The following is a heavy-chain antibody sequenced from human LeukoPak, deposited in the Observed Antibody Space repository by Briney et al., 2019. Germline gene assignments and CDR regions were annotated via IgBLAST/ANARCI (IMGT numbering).Heavy chain of an antibody. CDR1: GYPFSNYD. V-gene: IGHV1-8*01. CDR2: MNPKSGNT. CDR3: TKASLAFGTKYFDP. J-gene: IGHJ5*02. D-gene: IGHD3-10*01. Sequence: ASVKVSCKASGYPFSNYDINWVRQAPGQGLEWMGWMNPKSGNTGYGQKFQGRVTMTKVTSITTAYMELRSLRSDDTAVYYCTKASLAFGTKYFDPWGQGTLVTVSS.